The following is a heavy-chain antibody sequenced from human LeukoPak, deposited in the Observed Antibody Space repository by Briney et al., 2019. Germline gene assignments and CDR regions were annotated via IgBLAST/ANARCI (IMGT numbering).Heavy chain of an antibody. V-gene: IGHV3-11*01. D-gene: IGHD5-18*01. CDR1: GFTFRDYY. CDR2: NCSSGIII. Sequence: GGSLRLSCGVSGFTFRDYYKSWIRPAPGGGVVWVYYNCSSGIIIYSADSVKGRFTISRDNAKNSLYLQMNSLRAEDTAVYYCARDGGGYSYVNYFDYWGQGTLVTVSS. J-gene: IGHJ4*02. CDR3: ARDGGGYSYVNYFDY.